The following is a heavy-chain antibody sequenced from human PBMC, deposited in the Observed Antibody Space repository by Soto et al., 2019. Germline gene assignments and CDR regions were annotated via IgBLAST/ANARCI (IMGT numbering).Heavy chain of an antibody. CDR2: INPSGGST. CDR3: ARGLDIVVVPAAMRQYYFDY. V-gene: IGHV1-46*03. CDR1: GYTFTSYY. Sequence: QVQLVQSGAAVKKPGASVKVSCKASGYTFTSYYMHWVRQAPGQGLEWMGIINPSGGSTSYAQKVQGRVTMTRDTSTSTVYMELSSLRSEDTAVYYCARGLDIVVVPAAMRQYYFDYWGQGTLVTVSS. J-gene: IGHJ4*02. D-gene: IGHD2-2*01.